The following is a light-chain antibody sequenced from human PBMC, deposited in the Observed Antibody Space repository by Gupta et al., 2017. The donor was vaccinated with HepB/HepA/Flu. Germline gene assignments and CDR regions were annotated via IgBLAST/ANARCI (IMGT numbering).Light chain of an antibody. CDR2: GNS. V-gene: IGLV1-40*01. J-gene: IGLJ3*02. Sequence: SVLTQPPSVSGAPGQRVTISCTGSSSSIGGSSDVHWYQQLPGPAPNLLLYGNSSRRSGVPARFSASKSATTASLPTTGLQAEDGADYYYQSYDNNMSSLVFGGGTKLTVL. CDR3: QSYDNNMSSLV. CDR1: SSSIGGSSD.